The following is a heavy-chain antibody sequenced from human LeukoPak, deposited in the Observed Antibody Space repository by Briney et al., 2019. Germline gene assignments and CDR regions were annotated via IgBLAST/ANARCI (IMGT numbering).Heavy chain of an antibody. J-gene: IGHJ4*02. V-gene: IGHV3-23*01. CDR1: GFTFSSYA. D-gene: IGHD1-26*01. Sequence: GSLRLSCAASGFTFSSYAMSWVRQAPGKGLEWVSAISSSGGSTYYADSVKGRFTISRDNSKNTLYLQMNSLRAEDTAVYYCAKSGYSGSYWGSYYFDYWGQGTLVTVSS. CDR3: AKSGYSGSYWGSYYFDY. CDR2: ISSSGGST.